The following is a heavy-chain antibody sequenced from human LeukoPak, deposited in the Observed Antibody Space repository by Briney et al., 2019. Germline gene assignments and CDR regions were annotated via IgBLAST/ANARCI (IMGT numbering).Heavy chain of an antibody. J-gene: IGHJ6*03. CDR2: IIPIFGAT. V-gene: IGHV1-69*06. CDR3: AKQGAVRQDYYMDV. Sequence: SVKVSCKASGGSFSNYAITWVRQAPGQGLEWMGRIIPIFGATTYAQKFQGRVTIAADMGSSTAYLELTGLTSEDTALYFCAKQGAVRQDYYMDVWGNGTTVIVSS. D-gene: IGHD3-16*01. CDR1: GGSFSNYA.